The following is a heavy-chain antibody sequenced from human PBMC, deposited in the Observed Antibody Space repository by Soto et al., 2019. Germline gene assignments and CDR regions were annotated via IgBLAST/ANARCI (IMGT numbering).Heavy chain of an antibody. Sequence: QVQLVQSGAEVKKPGSSVKVSCKASGGTFSSYAISWVRQAPGQGLEWMGGIIPIFGTANYAQKFQGRVMITADESTSTAYMELSSLRSEVTAVYYCARSGEQQLVSYWYFDLWGRGTLVTVSS. CDR2: IIPIFGTA. V-gene: IGHV1-69*01. J-gene: IGHJ2*01. D-gene: IGHD6-13*01. CDR1: GGTFSSYA. CDR3: ARSGEQQLVSYWYFDL.